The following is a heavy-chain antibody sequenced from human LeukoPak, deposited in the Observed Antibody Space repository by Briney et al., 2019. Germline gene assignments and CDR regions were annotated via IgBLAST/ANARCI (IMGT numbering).Heavy chain of an antibody. Sequence: GESLKISCKGSGYSFSNYWIAWVRQMPGKGLEWMGIIYPGDSDTTYSPSFQGQVTISADKSISTAYLQWSSLKASDTAMYYCARRRWADAFDIWGQGTMVTVSS. V-gene: IGHV5-51*01. D-gene: IGHD4-23*01. CDR3: ARRRWADAFDI. CDR2: IYPGDSDT. CDR1: GYSFSNYW. J-gene: IGHJ3*02.